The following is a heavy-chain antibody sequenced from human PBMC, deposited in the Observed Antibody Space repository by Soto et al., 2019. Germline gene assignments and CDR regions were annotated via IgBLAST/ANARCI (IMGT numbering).Heavy chain of an antibody. J-gene: IGHJ3*02. CDR3: AIGKGVVVVPAAMRLFAFDI. CDR1: GGSFSGYY. Sequence: SETLSLTCAVYGGSFSGYYWSWIRQPPGKGLEWIGEINHSGSTNYNPSLKSRVTISVDTSKNQFSLKLSSVTAADTAVYYCAIGKGVVVVPAAMRLFAFDIWGQGTMVTVSS. V-gene: IGHV4-34*01. CDR2: INHSGST. D-gene: IGHD2-2*01.